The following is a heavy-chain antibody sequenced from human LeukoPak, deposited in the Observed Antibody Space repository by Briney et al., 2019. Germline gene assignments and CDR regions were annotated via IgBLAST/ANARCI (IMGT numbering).Heavy chain of an antibody. CDR2: IYHTGST. D-gene: IGHD6-6*01. CDR1: GGSISSYY. V-gene: IGHV4-59*01. J-gene: IGHJ4*02. CDR3: ARVNEQLGTFDY. Sequence: PSETLSLTCTVSGGSISSYYWTWIRQPPGRGLEWIGFIYHTGSTNYNPSLKSRVTISVDTSKNEFSLKVASVTAADTAVYYCARVNEQLGTFDYWGQGTLVTVSS.